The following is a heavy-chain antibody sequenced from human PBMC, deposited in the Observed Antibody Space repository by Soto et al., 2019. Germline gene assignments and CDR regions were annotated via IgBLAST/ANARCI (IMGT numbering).Heavy chain of an antibody. CDR3: TTGVLFLEWFFNY. Sequence: GGSLRLSCAASGFTFSNAWMNWVRQAPGKGLEWVGRIKSKTDGGKTDYAAPVKGRFTISRDDSKNTLYLQMNSLKTEDTAVYYCTTGVLFLEWFFNYWGQGTLVTVSS. J-gene: IGHJ4*02. CDR1: GFTFSNAW. V-gene: IGHV3-15*07. CDR2: IKSKTDGGKT. D-gene: IGHD3-3*01.